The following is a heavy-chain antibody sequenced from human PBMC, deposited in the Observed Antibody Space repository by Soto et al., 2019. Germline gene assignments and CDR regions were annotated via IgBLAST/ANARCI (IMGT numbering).Heavy chain of an antibody. CDR2: VYPGDSDA. CDR1: GYRFPTYW. CDR3: ARQRSPYIGQNCFDF. D-gene: IGHD3-3*01. Sequence: GESLKISCEGSGYRFPTYWIAWVRQMPGKGLECMGIVYPGDSDARYSPSFEGQVTISADKSSSTAYLHWSSLRASDTAMYYCARQRSPYIGQNCFDFWGQGTKVTV. V-gene: IGHV5-51*01. J-gene: IGHJ3*01.